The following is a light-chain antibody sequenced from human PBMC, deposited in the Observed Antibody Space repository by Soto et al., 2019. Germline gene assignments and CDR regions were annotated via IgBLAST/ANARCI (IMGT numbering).Light chain of an antibody. V-gene: IGKV3-20*01. J-gene: IGKJ1*01. CDR2: DAS. CDR3: QSYGTSPRT. CDR1: QRVGNNY. Sequence: DTVLTQSPGTLSLSPGERATLSCRASQRVGNNYLAWFQQRPGQAPRLLIYDASTRATGIPDRFSGSGSGTDFTLTITRLETEDFAVSYCQSYGTSPRTFAQATKLDIK.